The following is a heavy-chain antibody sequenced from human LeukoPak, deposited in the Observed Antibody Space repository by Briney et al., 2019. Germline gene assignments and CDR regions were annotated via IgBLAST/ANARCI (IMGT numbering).Heavy chain of an antibody. Sequence: SETLSLTCTVSGGSISSGDYYWSWIRQPPGKGLEWIGYVYYSGSTYYNPSLKSRVTISVDTSKNQFSLKLSSVTAADTAVYYCASEVATPYYYGMDVWGKGTTVTVSS. CDR1: GGSISSGDYY. CDR2: VYYSGST. V-gene: IGHV4-30-4*01. CDR3: ASEVATPYYYGMDV. J-gene: IGHJ6*04. D-gene: IGHD5-12*01.